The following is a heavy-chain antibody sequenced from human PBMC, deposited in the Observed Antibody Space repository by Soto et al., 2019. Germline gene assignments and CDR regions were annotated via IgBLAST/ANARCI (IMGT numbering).Heavy chain of an antibody. CDR3: AREAPMDV. J-gene: IGHJ6*02. Sequence: GGSLRLCYTASGLTVGSNYMSWVRQAPGKGLEWVSVIWSAGLIYYADSVRGRFTISRDISKNILYLEMTSLRSDDTAVYYCAREAPMDVWGQGTTVTVSS. V-gene: IGHV3-53*01. CDR2: IWSAGLI. CDR1: GLTVGSNY.